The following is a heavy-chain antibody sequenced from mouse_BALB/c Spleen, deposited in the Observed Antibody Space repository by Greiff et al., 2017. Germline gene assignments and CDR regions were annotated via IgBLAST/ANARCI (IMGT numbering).Heavy chain of an antibody. Sequence: EVKLVESGPSLVKPSQTLSLTCSVTGDSITSGYWNWIRKFPGNKLEYMGYISYSGSTYYNPSLKSRISITRDTSKNQYYLQLNSVTTEDTATYYCARYDYDVDWFAYWGQGTLVTVSA. CDR3: ARYDYDVDWFAY. CDR2: ISYSGST. D-gene: IGHD2-4*01. J-gene: IGHJ3*01. V-gene: IGHV3-8*02. CDR1: GDSITSGY.